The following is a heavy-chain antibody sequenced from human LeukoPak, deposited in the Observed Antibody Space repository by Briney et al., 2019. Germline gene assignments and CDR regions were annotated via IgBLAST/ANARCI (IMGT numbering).Heavy chain of an antibody. J-gene: IGHJ4*02. V-gene: IGHV3-7*01. D-gene: IGHD4-11*01. Sequence: QPGGSLRLSCAASGFTFSRSWMSWVRQAPGKVLEWVANMGPDGRDKHDVDSVKGRFIISRDNTKNSLYLQMNSLRPEDTAVYYCATNNDFRFEFWGQGTLVTVSS. CDR2: MGPDGRDK. CDR3: ATNNDFRFEF. CDR1: GFTFSRSW.